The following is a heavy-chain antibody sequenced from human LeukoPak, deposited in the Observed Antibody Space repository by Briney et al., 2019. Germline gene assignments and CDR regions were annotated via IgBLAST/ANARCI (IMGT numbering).Heavy chain of an antibody. J-gene: IGHJ6*02. CDR2: ISSSSSTI. V-gene: IGHV3-48*01. D-gene: IGHD6-13*01. Sequence: GGSLRLSCAASGFTFSSYSMNWVRQAPGKGLEWVSYISSSSSTIYYADSVKGRFTISRDNAKNSLYLQMSSLRAEDTAVYYCARVGQGIAAAGTSGWYYYGMDVWGQGTTVTVSS. CDR3: ARVGQGIAAAGTSGWYYYGMDV. CDR1: GFTFSSYS.